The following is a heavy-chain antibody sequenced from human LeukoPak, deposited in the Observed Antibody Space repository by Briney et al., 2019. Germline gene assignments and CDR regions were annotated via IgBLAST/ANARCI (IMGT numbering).Heavy chain of an antibody. CDR3: ARGSDTAAGLY. V-gene: IGHV4-34*01. D-gene: IGHD6-13*01. CDR1: GGSFSGYY. J-gene: IGHJ4*02. CDR2: INHSGST. Sequence: SETLSLTCAVYGGSFSGYYWSWIRQPPGKGLEWIGEINHSGSTNYNPSLKSRASISVDSSKNQFSLKVSSVTAADTAVYYCARGSDTAAGLYWGQGTLVTVSS.